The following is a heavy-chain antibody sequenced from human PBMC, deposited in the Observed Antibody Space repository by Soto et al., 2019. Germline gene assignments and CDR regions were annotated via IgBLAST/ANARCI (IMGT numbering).Heavy chain of an antibody. CDR1: GFTFSSYG. Sequence: GGSLRLSCAASGFTFSSYGMRWVRQAPGKGLEWVAVIWYDGSNKYYADSVKGRFTISRDNSKNTLYLQMNSLRAEDTAVYYCARDVSSGWYVDYWGQGTLVTVSS. CDR2: IWYDGSNK. D-gene: IGHD6-19*01. CDR3: ARDVSSGWYVDY. V-gene: IGHV3-33*01. J-gene: IGHJ4*02.